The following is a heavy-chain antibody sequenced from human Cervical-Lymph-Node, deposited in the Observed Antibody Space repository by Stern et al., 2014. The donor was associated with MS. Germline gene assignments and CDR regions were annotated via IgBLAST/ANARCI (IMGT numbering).Heavy chain of an antibody. Sequence: QLVQSGGDLVQPGGSLRLSCAASGFRFSNYWMSWVRQAPGKGPEWVANIKPDGREKYYVDSVKGRFTISRDNAKNSLYLQMNSLRVEDTAVYYCARGVDPWGQGTLVTVSS. CDR2: IKPDGREK. CDR3: ARGVDP. J-gene: IGHJ5*02. CDR1: GFRFSNYW. V-gene: IGHV3-7*01.